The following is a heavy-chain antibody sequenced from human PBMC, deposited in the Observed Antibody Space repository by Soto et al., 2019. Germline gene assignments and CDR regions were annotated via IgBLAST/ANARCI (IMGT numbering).Heavy chain of an antibody. D-gene: IGHD1-26*01. CDR3: ARDWGTPGRGSEVGYYYHYGMDV. V-gene: IGHV3-7*05. Sequence: EVQLVESGGGLVQPGGSLRLSCLASEFTFNTYWMNWVRQAPGRGLEWVANIKDDGSEKNYVDSVKGRFTISRDNAKNSLYLQMNRLRGEDTAVYFCARDWGTPGRGSEVGYYYHYGMDVWGQGTTVTVSS. J-gene: IGHJ6*02. CDR2: IKDDGSEK. CDR1: EFTFNTYW.